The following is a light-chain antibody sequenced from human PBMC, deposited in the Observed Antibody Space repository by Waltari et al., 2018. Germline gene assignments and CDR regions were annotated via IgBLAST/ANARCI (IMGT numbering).Light chain of an antibody. Sequence: DIVMTQSPLSLPVTPGEPASLPCRSSQSLLHSNGYNYLDWYLQKPGQSPQLLIYLGSNRASGVPDRFSGSGSGTDFTLKISRVEAEDVGVYYCMQALQTPFMYTFGQGTKLEIK. CDR2: LGS. J-gene: IGKJ2*01. V-gene: IGKV2-28*01. CDR3: MQALQTPFMYT. CDR1: QSLLHSNGYNY.